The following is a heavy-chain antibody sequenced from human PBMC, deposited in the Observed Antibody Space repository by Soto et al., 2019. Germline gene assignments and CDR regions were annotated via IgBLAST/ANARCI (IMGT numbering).Heavy chain of an antibody. CDR1: GGTFSSYT. D-gene: IGHD6-13*01. CDR3: ARFQQLVEWGYYYYYMDV. CDR2: IIPILGIA. Sequence: ASVKVSCKASGGTFSSYTISWVRQAPGQGLEWMGRIIPILGIANYAQKFQGRDTITADKSTSTAYMELSSLRSEDTAVYYCARFQQLVEWGYYYYYMDVWGKGTTVTVSS. J-gene: IGHJ6*03. V-gene: IGHV1-69*02.